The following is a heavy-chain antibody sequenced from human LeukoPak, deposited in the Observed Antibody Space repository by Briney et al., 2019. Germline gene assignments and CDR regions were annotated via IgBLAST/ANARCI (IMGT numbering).Heavy chain of an antibody. CDR2: ISFDGNNR. D-gene: IGHD5-18*01. CDR1: GFTFSSYA. V-gene: IGHV3-30-3*01. Sequence: PGRSLRLSCAASGFTFSSYAMHWVRQAPGKGLEWVAVISFDGNNRYYADSVKGRFTISRDNSKNTLYLQMNSMRVEDTAVYYCARETLHTAMIKSFDYWGQGTLVTVSS. CDR3: ARETLHTAMIKSFDY. J-gene: IGHJ4*02.